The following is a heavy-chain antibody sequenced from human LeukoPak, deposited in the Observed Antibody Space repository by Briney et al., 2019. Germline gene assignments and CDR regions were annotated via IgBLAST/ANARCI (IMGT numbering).Heavy chain of an antibody. CDR3: AKENRGLWLGTFEI. V-gene: IGHV3-23*01. CDR2: ISGGGGTT. CDR1: GFTFASYP. J-gene: IGHJ3*02. Sequence: PGGSLRLSCEASGFTFASYPLNWVRQAPGKGLEWVSVISGGGGTTNYADSVKGRFTISRDNTKNTLYLQMNSLRAEDTAVYYCAKENRGLWLGTFEIWGQGTMVTVSS. D-gene: IGHD5-18*01.